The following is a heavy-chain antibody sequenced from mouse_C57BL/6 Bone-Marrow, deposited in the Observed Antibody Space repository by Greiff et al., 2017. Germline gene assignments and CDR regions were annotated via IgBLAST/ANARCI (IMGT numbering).Heavy chain of an antibody. Sequence: EVQLVESGAELVRPGASVKLSCTASGFNIKDDYMHWVKQRPEQGLEWIGWIDPENGDTEYASKFQGKATITADTSSNTAYLQLSSLTSEDTAVYYCTPLLLRSWFAYWGQGTLVTVSA. D-gene: IGHD1-1*01. CDR2: IDPENGDT. CDR1: GFNIKDDY. J-gene: IGHJ3*01. V-gene: IGHV14-4*01. CDR3: TPLLLRSWFAY.